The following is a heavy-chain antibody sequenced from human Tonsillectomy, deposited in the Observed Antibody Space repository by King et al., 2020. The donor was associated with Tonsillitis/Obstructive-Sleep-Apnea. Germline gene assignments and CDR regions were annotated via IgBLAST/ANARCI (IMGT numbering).Heavy chain of an antibody. CDR1: GFTFSSYG. CDR2: ISYDGSHT. V-gene: IGHV3-30*18. J-gene: IGHJ6*03. D-gene: IGHD3-22*01. CDR3: AKEQYYYDSSGSTDYMDV. Sequence: VQLVESGGGVVQPGRSLRLSCEASGFTFSSYGMHWVRQAPGKGLEWGSVISYDGSHTYYADSVKGRFTISRDNSKNTLYLQMNSLRAEDTAVYYCAKEQYYYDSSGSTDYMDVWGKGTTVTVSS.